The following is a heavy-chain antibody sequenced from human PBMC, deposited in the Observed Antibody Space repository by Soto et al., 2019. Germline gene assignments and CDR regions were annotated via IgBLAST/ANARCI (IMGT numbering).Heavy chain of an antibody. D-gene: IGHD4-17*01. CDR1: GFTFSDYY. J-gene: IGHJ1*01. V-gene: IGHV3-11*01. Sequence: GGSLRLSCAASGFTFSDYYMSWIRQAPGKGLEWVSYISSSGSTIYYADSVKGRFTISRDNAKNSLYLQMNSLRAEDTAVYYCASAQTDGDTEYFQHWGQGTLVTVSS. CDR2: ISSSGSTI. CDR3: ASAQTDGDTEYFQH.